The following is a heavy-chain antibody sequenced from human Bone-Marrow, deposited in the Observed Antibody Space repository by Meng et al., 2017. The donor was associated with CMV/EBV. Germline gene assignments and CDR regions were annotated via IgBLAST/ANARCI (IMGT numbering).Heavy chain of an antibody. CDR3: ARSSSVGASYYYYGMDV. D-gene: IGHD1-26*01. V-gene: IGHV3-11*04. CDR1: GFIFSDYY. J-gene: IGHJ6*02. CDR2: ISTSGSTI. Sequence: GGSLRLSCAASGFIFSDYYMNWIRQAPGKGLEWVSYISTSGSTIYYADSVKGRFTISRDNAKNSLYLQMNSLRAEDTAVYYCARSSSVGASYYYYGMDVWGQGPTVTVSS.